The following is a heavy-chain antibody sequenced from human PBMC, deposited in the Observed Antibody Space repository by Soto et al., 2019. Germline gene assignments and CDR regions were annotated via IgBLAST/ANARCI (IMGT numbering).Heavy chain of an antibody. CDR3: ARSSAAAGVDYYYGMDV. D-gene: IGHD6-13*01. Sequence: SVKVSCKASGGTFSSYAISWVRQAPGQGLEWMGGIIPIFGTANYAQKFQGRVTITADESTSTAYMELSSLRSEDTAVYYCARSSAAAGVDYYYGMDVWGQGTTVTVSS. V-gene: IGHV1-69*13. CDR2: IIPIFGTA. J-gene: IGHJ6*02. CDR1: GGTFSSYA.